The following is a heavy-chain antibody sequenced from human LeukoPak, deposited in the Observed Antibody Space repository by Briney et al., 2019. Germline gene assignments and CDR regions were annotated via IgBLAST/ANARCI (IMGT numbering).Heavy chain of an antibody. V-gene: IGHV1-18*01. CDR3: ARDPGKRATHIDRYYYGMGV. CDR2: ISAYNGNT. J-gene: IGHJ6*02. Sequence: ASVKVSCKASGYTFTSYGISWVRQAPGQGLEWMGWISAYNGNTNYAQKLQGRVTMTTDTSTSTAYMELRSLRSDDTAVYYCARDPGKRATHIDRYYYGMGVWGQGTTVTVSS. D-gene: IGHD5-24*01. CDR1: GYTFTSYG.